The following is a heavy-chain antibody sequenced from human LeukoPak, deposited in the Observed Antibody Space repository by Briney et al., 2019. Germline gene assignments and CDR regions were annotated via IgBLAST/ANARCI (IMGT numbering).Heavy chain of an antibody. CDR1: GGSLSSGSYY. CDR3: ARDDCSGGSCYHSG. CDR2: IYTSGST. Sequence: PSETLSLTCTVSGGSLSSGSYYWRWLRQPAGKGLEWIGRIYTSGSTNYNPSLKSRVTISVDTSKNQFSLKLSSVTAADTAVYYCARDDCSGGSCYHSGWGQGTLVTVSS. V-gene: IGHV4-61*02. J-gene: IGHJ1*01. D-gene: IGHD2-15*01.